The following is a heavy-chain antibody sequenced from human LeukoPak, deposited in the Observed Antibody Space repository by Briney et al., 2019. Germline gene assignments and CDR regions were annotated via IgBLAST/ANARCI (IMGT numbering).Heavy chain of an antibody. Sequence: ASVKVSCKASGGTFSSYAISWVRQAPGQGLEWMGRIIPIFGPANYAQKFQGGVTITTDESTSTAYMELSSLRSEDTAVYYCARGQDWAAAGTGYYFDYWGQGTLVTVSS. CDR1: GGTFSSYA. D-gene: IGHD6-13*01. V-gene: IGHV1-69*05. CDR3: ARGQDWAAAGTGYYFDY. J-gene: IGHJ4*02. CDR2: IIPIFGPA.